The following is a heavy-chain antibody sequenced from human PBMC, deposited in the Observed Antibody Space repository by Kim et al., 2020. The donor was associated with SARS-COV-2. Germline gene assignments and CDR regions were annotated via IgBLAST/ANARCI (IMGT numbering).Heavy chain of an antibody. V-gene: IGHV4-59*01. J-gene: IGHJ4*02. CDR3: ARASSGSYYDFDY. Sequence: SNPSLKSRVTISVDTSKNQFSLKLSSLTAADTAVYYCARASSGSYYDFDYWGQGTLVTVSS. D-gene: IGHD1-26*01.